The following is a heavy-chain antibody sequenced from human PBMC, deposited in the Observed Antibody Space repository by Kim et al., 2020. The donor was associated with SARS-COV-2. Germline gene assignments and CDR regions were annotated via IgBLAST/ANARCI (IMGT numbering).Heavy chain of an antibody. Sequence: GGSLRLSCAASGFTFSSYSMNWVRQAPGKGLEWVSYISSSSSTIYYADSVKGRFTISRDNAKNSLYLQMNSLRAEDTAVYYCARDQASKQRTYYYGSGAPVDYWGQGTLVTVSS. V-gene: IGHV3-48*04. CDR3: ARDQASKQRTYYYGSGAPVDY. J-gene: IGHJ4*02. CDR2: ISSSSSTI. CDR1: GFTFSSYS. D-gene: IGHD3-10*01.